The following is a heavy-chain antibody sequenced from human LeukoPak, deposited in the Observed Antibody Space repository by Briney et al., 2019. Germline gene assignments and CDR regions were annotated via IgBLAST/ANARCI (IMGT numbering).Heavy chain of an antibody. CDR2: IYYSGST. D-gene: IGHD3-22*01. CDR3: ARRANSGFDAFEI. Sequence: PSETLSLTCTVSGGSISSYYWSWIRQPPGKGLEWIGYIYYSGSTNYNPSLKSRVTISVDTSKNQFSLKLSSVTAADTAVYYCARRANSGFDAFEIWGQGTMVNVSS. J-gene: IGHJ3*02. CDR1: GGSISSYY. V-gene: IGHV4-59*01.